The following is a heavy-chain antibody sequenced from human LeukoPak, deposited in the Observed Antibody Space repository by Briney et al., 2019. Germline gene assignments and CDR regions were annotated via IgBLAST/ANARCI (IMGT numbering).Heavy chain of an antibody. CDR1: AGSIRSYY. Sequence: PSETLSLTRTVSAGSIRSYYWSWIRRPAGKGLEWIGDIYYSGSTNYNPSLKSRVTISVDTSKNQFSLKLSSVTAADTAVYYCATRNRAWFLFYYLVVWGNGTTVTVSS. D-gene: IGHD3-10*01. J-gene: IGHJ6*03. CDR2: IYYSGST. V-gene: IGHV4-59*08. CDR3: ATRNRAWFLFYYLVV.